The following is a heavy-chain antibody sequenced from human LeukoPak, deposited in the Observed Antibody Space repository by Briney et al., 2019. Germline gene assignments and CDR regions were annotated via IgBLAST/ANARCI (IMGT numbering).Heavy chain of an antibody. CDR1: GYTFTGYY. V-gene: IGHV1-2*02. CDR3: ARSSSMDY. Sequence: ASVKVSCKASGYTFTGYYMHWVRQAPGQGLEWMGWINPNSGGTNYAQKFQGRVTMTRNTSISAAYMELSSLRSEDTAVYYCARSSSMDYWGQGTLVTVSS. J-gene: IGHJ4*02. D-gene: IGHD2/OR15-2a*01. CDR2: INPNSGGT.